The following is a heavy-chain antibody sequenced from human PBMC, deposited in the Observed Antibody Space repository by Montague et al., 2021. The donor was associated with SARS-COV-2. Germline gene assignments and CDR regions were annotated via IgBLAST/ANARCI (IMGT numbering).Heavy chain of an antibody. V-gene: IGHV4-34*01. D-gene: IGHD4-11*01. CDR3: ARGLPVTTLFYYFGMDV. CDR1: GGSFSGNY. J-gene: IGHJ6*02. CDR2: INHYGST. Sequence: SETLSLTCAVYGGSFSGNYWSWIRQPPGKGLEWIGEINHYGSTNYNPSPKSRVTMSVDTSKNQFSLKLSSVTAAVTAVYYCARGLPVTTLFYYFGMDVWGQGTTVTVSS.